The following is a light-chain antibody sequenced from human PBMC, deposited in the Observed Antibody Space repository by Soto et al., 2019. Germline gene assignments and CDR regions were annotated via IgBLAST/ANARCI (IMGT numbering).Light chain of an antibody. J-gene: IGLJ2*01. CDR2: EGTGGIVG. CDR3: GADHGSGSNFVVV. Sequence: QSVLTQPPSASASLGASVTLTCTLSSGYSNYKVEWYQQRPGKGPRFVMREGTGGIVGSKGDGIPDRFSVLGSGLNRYLTIKNIQEEDESDYHCGADHGSGSNFVVVFGGGTQLTVL. V-gene: IGLV9-49*01. CDR1: SGYSNYK.